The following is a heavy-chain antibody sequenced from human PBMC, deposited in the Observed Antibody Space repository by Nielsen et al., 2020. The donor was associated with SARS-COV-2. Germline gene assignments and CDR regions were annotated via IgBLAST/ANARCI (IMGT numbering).Heavy chain of an antibody. V-gene: IGHV3-30-3*01. Sequence: GGSLRLSCAASGFTFNNYAMQWVRQSPGKGLEWVSITSNDGSNKFYSDSVKGRYTVSRDNSRNTLYLQMNSLRVGDKAIYYCAREYFDTDGYSLYGMDVWGQGTTVTVSS. J-gene: IGHJ6*02. CDR2: TSNDGSNK. D-gene: IGHD3-22*01. CDR1: GFTFNNYA. CDR3: AREYFDTDGYSLYGMDV.